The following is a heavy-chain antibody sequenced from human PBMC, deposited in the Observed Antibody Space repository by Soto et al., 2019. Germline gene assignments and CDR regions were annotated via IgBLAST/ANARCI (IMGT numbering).Heavy chain of an antibody. J-gene: IGHJ6*02. V-gene: IGHV3-21*01. D-gene: IGHD3-10*01. CDR1: GFTFSSYS. CDR3: ARDLLSGYYGMDV. CDR2: ISSSSSYI. Sequence: EVQLVESGGSLVKPGGSLRLSCAASGFTFSSYSMNWVRQAPGKGLEWVSSISSSSSYIYYADSVKGRFTISRDNAKNSLYLQMNSLRAEDTAVYYCARDLLSGYYGMDVWGQGTTVTVSS.